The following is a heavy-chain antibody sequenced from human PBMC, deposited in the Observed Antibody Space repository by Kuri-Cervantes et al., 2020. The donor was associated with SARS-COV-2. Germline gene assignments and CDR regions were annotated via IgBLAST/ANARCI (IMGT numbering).Heavy chain of an antibody. CDR1: GYTFTSYA. Sequence: ASVKVSCKASGYTFTSYAMHWVRQAPGQRLEWMGWINAGNGNTKYSQKFQERVTITRDMSTSTAYMELSSLRSEDTAVYYCAADSGRWLQLEAFDIWGQGTMVTVSS. CDR3: AADSGRWLQLEAFDI. V-gene: IGHV1-3*01. J-gene: IGHJ3*02. CDR2: INAGNGNT. D-gene: IGHD5-24*01.